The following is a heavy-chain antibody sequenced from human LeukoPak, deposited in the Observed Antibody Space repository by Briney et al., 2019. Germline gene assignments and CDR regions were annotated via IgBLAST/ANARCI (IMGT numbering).Heavy chain of an antibody. CDR1: GYTFTSYG. J-gene: IGHJ4*02. D-gene: IGHD5-24*01. CDR3: VRGGDGNRRDFDF. Sequence: ASVKVSCKASGYTFTSYGISWVRQAPGQGLEWMGWISAYNGNTNYAQKLQGRVTMTTDTSTSTAYMEVSSLRSDDTAVYFCVRGGDGNRRDFDFWGQGTLVTVSS. V-gene: IGHV1-18*01. CDR2: ISAYNGNT.